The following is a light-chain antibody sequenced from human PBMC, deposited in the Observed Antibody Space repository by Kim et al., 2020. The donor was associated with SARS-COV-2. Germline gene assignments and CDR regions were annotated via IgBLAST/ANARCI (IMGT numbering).Light chain of an antibody. CDR2: KAS. Sequence: SASVGDRVTITCRASQSISSYLNWYQQKPGKAPKLLIYKASSLERGVPSRFSGSGSGTEFTLTISSLQPDDFATYYCQQYNSYPYTFGQGTKLEI. CDR3: QQYNSYPYT. CDR1: QSISSY. V-gene: IGKV1-5*03. J-gene: IGKJ2*01.